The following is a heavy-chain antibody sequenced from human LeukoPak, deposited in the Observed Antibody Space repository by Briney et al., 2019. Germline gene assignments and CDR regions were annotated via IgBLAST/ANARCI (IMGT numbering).Heavy chain of an antibody. Sequence: PGKSLTLSCVASQFTFGHYGMHWVRQAPGKGLEWVAVIWNDGSNQYYADSVKGRFTISRDNSQNTVYLQMNSLRAEDTAVYYCAKDAQRGFDYSNSLEYWAQGTLVTVSS. D-gene: IGHD4-11*01. J-gene: IGHJ4*02. CDR1: QFTFGHYG. CDR2: IWNDGSNQ. V-gene: IGHV3-33*06. CDR3: AKDAQRGFDYSNSLEY.